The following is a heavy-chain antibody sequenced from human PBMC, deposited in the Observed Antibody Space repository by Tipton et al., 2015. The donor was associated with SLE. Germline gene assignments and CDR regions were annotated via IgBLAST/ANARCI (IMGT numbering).Heavy chain of an antibody. Sequence: TLSLTCTVSGGSISSGGYYWSWIRQHPGKGLEWIGYIYYSGSTYYNPSLKSRVTISIDTSKNQFPLKLSSVTAADTAVYYCARKRLPDLDFDLWGRGTLVTVSS. D-gene: IGHD3-16*01. V-gene: IGHV4-31*03. CDR1: GGSISSGGYY. CDR2: IYYSGST. CDR3: ARKRLPDLDFDL. J-gene: IGHJ2*01.